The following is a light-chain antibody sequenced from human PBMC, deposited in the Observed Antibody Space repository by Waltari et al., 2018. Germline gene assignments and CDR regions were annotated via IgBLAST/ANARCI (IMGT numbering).Light chain of an antibody. V-gene: IGLV2-14*03. J-gene: IGLJ3*02. CDR1: NNDVGGRNS. Sequence: QSALTQPASVSGSPGQSITISCTGTNNDVGGRNSVTWYQQHPGRAPKLMIYDVTKRPSGVSNRFSGSKSGNTASLTISGLQAEDEADYYCSSYTSRSTWVFGGGTKLTVL. CDR2: DVT. CDR3: SSYTSRSTWV.